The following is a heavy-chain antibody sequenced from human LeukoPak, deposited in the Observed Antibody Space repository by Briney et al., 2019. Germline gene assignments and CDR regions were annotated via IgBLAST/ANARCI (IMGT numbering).Heavy chain of an antibody. Sequence: SETLSLTCTVSAGSISSYYWSWIRQPPGKGLEWIGYIFYSGITNYNPSLKSRVTMSVDASKNQVSLKLSSVTTADTAVYYCARLFSGSWFDPWGQGTLVTVSS. J-gene: IGHJ5*02. V-gene: IGHV4-59*01. CDR1: AGSISSYY. CDR3: ARLFSGSWFDP. CDR2: IFYSGIT. D-gene: IGHD5-12*01.